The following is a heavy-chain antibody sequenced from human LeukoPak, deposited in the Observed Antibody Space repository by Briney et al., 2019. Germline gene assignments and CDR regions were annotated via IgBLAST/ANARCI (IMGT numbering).Heavy chain of an antibody. D-gene: IGHD1-26*01. J-gene: IGHJ4*02. CDR2: TYYRSKWYN. Sequence: SQTLSLTCAISGDSVSSNSAAWNWIRQSPSRGLEWLGRTYYRSKWYNDYAVSVKSRITINPDTSKNQFSLQLNSVTPEDTAVYYCARDSGSHSRPTDSFDYWGQGTLVPVSS. CDR3: ARDSGSHSRPTDSFDY. CDR1: GDSVSSNSAA. V-gene: IGHV6-1*01.